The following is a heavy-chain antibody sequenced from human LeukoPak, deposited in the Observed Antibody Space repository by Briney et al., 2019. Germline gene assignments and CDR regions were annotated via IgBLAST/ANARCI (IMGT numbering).Heavy chain of an antibody. CDR3: ARRPRGVIIKTWFDS. Sequence: PSETLSLTCAVYDGSFSGYYCSWIRQPPGKGLEWIGEINHSGSANYNPSLKSRVTILLDMSKNQFSLNLSSVTAADTAVYYCARRPRGVIIKTWFDSWGQGTLVTVSS. V-gene: IGHV4-34*01. CDR1: DGSFSGYY. J-gene: IGHJ5*01. CDR2: INHSGSA. D-gene: IGHD3-10*01.